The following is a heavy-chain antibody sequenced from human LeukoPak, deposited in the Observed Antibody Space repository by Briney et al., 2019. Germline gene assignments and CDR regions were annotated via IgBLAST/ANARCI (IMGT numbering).Heavy chain of an antibody. CDR1: GFTFSSYA. CDR3: AKPAARSRGDYAWGS. V-gene: IGHV3-23*01. D-gene: IGHD4-17*01. Sequence: YPGGSLRLSCAASGFTFSSYAMSWVRQAPGKGLEWVSAISSSGGSTYYADSVRGRFTISRDNSKNTLYLQMNSLRAEDTAVYYCAKPAARSRGDYAWGSWGQGTLVTVSS. CDR2: ISSSGGST. J-gene: IGHJ4*02.